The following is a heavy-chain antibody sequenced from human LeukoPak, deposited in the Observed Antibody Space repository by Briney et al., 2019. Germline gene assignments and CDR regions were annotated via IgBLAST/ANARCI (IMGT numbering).Heavy chain of an antibody. D-gene: IGHD4-17*01. Sequence: GGSLRLSCAASGFTVSSNYMSWVRQAPGKGLEWVSVIYSGGSTYYADSVKGRFTISRDNAENSLYLQMNSLRAEDTAVYYCARALNDYGDYVFDYWGQGTLVTVSS. CDR1: GFTVSSNY. CDR3: ARALNDYGDYVFDY. V-gene: IGHV3-53*01. CDR2: IYSGGST. J-gene: IGHJ4*02.